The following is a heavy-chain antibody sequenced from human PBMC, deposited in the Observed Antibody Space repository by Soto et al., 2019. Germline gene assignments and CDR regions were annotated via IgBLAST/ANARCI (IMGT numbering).Heavy chain of an antibody. CDR1: GFTFSSYG. V-gene: IGHV3-33*01. Sequence: QVQLVESGGGVVQPGRSLRLSCAASGFTFSSYGMHWVRQAPGKGLEWVAVIWYDGSNKYYADSVKGRFTISRDNSKNTLYLQMNSLRAEDTAVYYCARGGRWLQVHIDYWGQGTLVTVSS. CDR3: ARGGRWLQVHIDY. J-gene: IGHJ4*02. D-gene: IGHD3-16*01. CDR2: IWYDGSNK.